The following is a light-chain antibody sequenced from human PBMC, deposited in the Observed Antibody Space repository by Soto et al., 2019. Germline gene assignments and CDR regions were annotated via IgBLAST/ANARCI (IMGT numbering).Light chain of an antibody. Sequence: EVVMTQSPATLSVSPGERATLSCRASQSVSSNLAWYQQKPGQAPGLLISGAFTRATGVPARFSASGSGTEFTLTISSLQSEDFAVYYCHQYNHWPGYTFGQGTKLEIK. CDR2: GAF. J-gene: IGKJ2*01. CDR3: HQYNHWPGYT. V-gene: IGKV3-15*01. CDR1: QSVSSN.